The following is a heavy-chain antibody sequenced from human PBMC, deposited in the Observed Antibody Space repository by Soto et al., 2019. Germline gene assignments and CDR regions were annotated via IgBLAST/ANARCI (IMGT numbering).Heavy chain of an antibody. CDR2: INAGNGNT. CDR3: ARDAAYCGGDCYRYWYFDL. J-gene: IGHJ2*01. Sequence: ASVKVSCKASGYSFTSYAMHWVRQAPGQRLEWMGWINAGNGNTKYSQKFQGRVTITGDTSASTAYMELSSLTSEDTAVYYCARDAAYCGGDCYRYWYFDLWGRGTLVTV. V-gene: IGHV1-3*01. CDR1: GYSFTSYA. D-gene: IGHD2-21*02.